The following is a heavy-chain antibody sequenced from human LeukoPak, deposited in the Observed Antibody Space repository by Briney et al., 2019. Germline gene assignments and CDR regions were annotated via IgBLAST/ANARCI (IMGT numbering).Heavy chain of an antibody. D-gene: IGHD1-26*01. Sequence: VGSLRLSCAASGFTFSSYGMHWVRQAPGKGLEWVAVISYDGSNKYYADSVKGRFTISRDNSKNTLYLQMNSLRAEDTAVYYCAKDRRYSGSYYDYWGQGTLVTVSS. CDR2: ISYDGSNK. J-gene: IGHJ4*02. CDR3: AKDRRYSGSYYDY. CDR1: GFTFSSYG. V-gene: IGHV3-30*18.